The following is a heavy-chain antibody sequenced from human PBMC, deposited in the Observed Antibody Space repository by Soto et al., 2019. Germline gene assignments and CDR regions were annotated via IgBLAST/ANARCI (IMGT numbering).Heavy chain of an antibody. Sequence: SETLSLTCTVSGGSISSYYWSWIRQPPGKGLEWIGYIYYSGSTNYNPSLKSRVTISVDTSKNQFSLNLSFVTAAATAVYYCATMGTPATGLYFFDYWGQGSLVTVSS. J-gene: IGHJ4*02. CDR2: IYYSGST. CDR3: ATMGTPATGLYFFDY. D-gene: IGHD2-15*01. CDR1: GGSISSYY. V-gene: IGHV4-59*08.